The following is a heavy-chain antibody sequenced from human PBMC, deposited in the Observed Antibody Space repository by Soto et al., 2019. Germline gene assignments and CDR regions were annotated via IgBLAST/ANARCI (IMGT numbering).Heavy chain of an antibody. Sequence: GGSLRLSWAPSAFTFSSYAMSWVRMAPGKGLEWVSAIGGRGGSTYYADSVKDRFTIARDKSKITLYLQMNLLRAEDTAVYYWAKEEQQTYDYWGQGTLVTVSS. V-gene: IGHV3-23*01. CDR2: IGGRGGST. J-gene: IGHJ4*02. D-gene: IGHD6-13*01. CDR1: AFTFSSYA. CDR3: AKEEQQTYDY.